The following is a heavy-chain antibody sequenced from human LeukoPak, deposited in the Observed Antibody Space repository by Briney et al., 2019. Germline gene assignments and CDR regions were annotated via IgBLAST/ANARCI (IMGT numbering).Heavy chain of an antibody. CDR1: GYNFTSHW. CDR2: IHPGDSDT. Sequence: GESLKISCKGSGYNFTSHWIGWVRQMPGKGLEWMGIIHPGDSDTRNXXSFQXQVTISADKSITTAYLQWSSLKASDTAMYYCARXXFGSGXYGAFDMWGQGTMVTVSS. J-gene: IGHJ3*02. CDR3: ARXXFGSGXYGAFDM. V-gene: IGHV5-51*01. D-gene: IGHD3-10*01.